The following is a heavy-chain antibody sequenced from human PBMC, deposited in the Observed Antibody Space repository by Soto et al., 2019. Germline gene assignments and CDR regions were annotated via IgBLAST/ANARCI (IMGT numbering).Heavy chain of an antibody. D-gene: IGHD2-8*01. CDR1: GYTFTSYG. V-gene: IGHV1-18*01. Sequence: ASVKVSCKASGYTFTSYGISWVRQAPGQGLEWMGWISAYNGNTNYAQKLQGRVTMTTDTSTSTAYMELRSLRSDDTAVYYCARLTYCTNGVCFGNYYYGMDVWGQGTTVTVS. J-gene: IGHJ6*02. CDR3: ARLTYCTNGVCFGNYYYGMDV. CDR2: ISAYNGNT.